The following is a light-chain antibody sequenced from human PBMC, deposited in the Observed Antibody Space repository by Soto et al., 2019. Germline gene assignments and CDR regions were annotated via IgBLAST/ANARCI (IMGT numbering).Light chain of an antibody. CDR3: QQYGRR. V-gene: IGKV3-20*01. CDR2: GAS. J-gene: IGKJ1*01. CDR1: QSVSSSY. Sequence: EMVVAQSRITRSASPGEKTTLFCRASQSVSSSYLAWYQQKPGQAPRLLIYGASSRATGIPDRFSGSGSGTDFTLTISRLEPEEFGIYFCQQYGRRFGQGTKV.